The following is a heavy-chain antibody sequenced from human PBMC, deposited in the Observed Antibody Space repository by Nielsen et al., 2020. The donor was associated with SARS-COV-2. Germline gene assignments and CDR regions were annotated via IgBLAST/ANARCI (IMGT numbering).Heavy chain of an antibody. CDR2: INPSDGAA. Sequence: ASVKVSCKASGYTFTSYYMHWVQEAPGQGLEWMGIINPSDGAASYAQKFLGRVTMTSDTSTSTVYMELSSLRPEDTAVYYCARIRWSDVTFNDKLPFDPWGQGTLVTVSS. CDR1: GYTFTSYY. J-gene: IGHJ5*02. D-gene: IGHD4-23*01. V-gene: IGHV1-46*01. CDR3: ARIRWSDVTFNDKLPFDP.